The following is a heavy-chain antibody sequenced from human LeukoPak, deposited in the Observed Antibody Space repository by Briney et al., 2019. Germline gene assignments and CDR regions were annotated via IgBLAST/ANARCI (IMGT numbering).Heavy chain of an antibody. CDR1: GFTFSPYW. CDR2: INPDGTST. J-gene: IGHJ4*02. Sequence: GGSLRLSCAASGFTFSPYWMLWVRQAPGKGLVWVSRINPDGTSTGYADSVKGRFTISRDNAKNTLYLQMNSLRAEDTALYYCAKGGLYYDGSEHVYYFDSWGQGTLVTVSS. CDR3: AKGGLYYDGSEHVYYFDS. V-gene: IGHV3-74*01. D-gene: IGHD3-22*01.